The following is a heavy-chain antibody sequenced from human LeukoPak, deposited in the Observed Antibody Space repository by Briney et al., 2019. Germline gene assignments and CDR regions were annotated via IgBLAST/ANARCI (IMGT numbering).Heavy chain of an antibody. D-gene: IGHD4-17*01. V-gene: IGHV1-2*02. CDR3: ARVRVTVTTSYYYGMDV. CDR1: GYTFTGYY. J-gene: IGHJ6*02. CDR2: INPNSGGT. Sequence: ASVKVSCKASGYTFTGYYMHWVRQAPGQGLEWMGWINPNSGGTNYAQKFQGRVTMTRDTSISTAYMELRSLRSDDTAVYYCARVRVTVTTSYYYGMDVWGQGTTVTVSS.